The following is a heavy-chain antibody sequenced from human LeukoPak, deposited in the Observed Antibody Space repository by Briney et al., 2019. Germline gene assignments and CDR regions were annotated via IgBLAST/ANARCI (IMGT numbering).Heavy chain of an antibody. CDR3: ARESSSGWYDLCAP. J-gene: IGHJ5*02. CDR2: INPNSGGT. CDR1: GYTFTGYY. Sequence: ASVKVSCKASGYTFTGYYMHWVRQAPGQGLEWMGWINPNSGGTNYAQKFQGWVTMTRDTSISTAYMELSRLRSDDTGVYYCARESSSGWYDLCAPWGEGTLVTVSS. D-gene: IGHD6-19*01. V-gene: IGHV1-2*04.